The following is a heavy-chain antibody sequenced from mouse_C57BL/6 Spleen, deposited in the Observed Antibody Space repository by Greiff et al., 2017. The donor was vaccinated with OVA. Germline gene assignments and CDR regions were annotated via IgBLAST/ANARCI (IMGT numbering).Heavy chain of an antibody. V-gene: IGHV5-17*01. CDR1: GFTFSDYG. CDR2: ISSGSSTI. J-gene: IGHJ1*03. CDR3: VREDYYGSSYWYFDV. Sequence: EVKLMESGGGLVKPGGSLKLSCAAYGFTFSDYGMHWVRQAPEKGLEWVAYISSGSSTIYYADTVKGRFTISRDNAKNTLFLQMTSLRSEDTAMYYCVREDYYGSSYWYFDVWGTGTTVTVSS. D-gene: IGHD1-1*01.